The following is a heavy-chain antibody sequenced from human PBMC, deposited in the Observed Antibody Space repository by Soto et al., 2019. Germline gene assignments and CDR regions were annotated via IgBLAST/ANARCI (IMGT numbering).Heavy chain of an antibody. CDR2: INPNSGGT. CDR3: ARDGYCTNGVCYTAYY. CDR1: GYTFTGYY. Sequence: ASVKVSCKASGYTFTGYYMHWVRQAPGQGLEWMGWINPNSGGTNYAQKFQGWVTMTRDTSISTAYMELSRLRSDDTAVYYCARDGYCTNGVCYTAYYWGQGTLVTVSS. J-gene: IGHJ4*02. V-gene: IGHV1-2*04. D-gene: IGHD2-8*01.